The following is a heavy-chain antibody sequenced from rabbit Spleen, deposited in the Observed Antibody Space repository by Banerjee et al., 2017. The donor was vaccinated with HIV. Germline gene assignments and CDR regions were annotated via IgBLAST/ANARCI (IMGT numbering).Heavy chain of an antibody. CDR3: ARNTGSSFSSYGMDP. CDR2: IAGGSSGFT. Sequence: QSLEESGGDLVKPGASLTLTCTASGFSFSSSSYMCLVRQAPGKGLEWIACIAGGSSGFTYSAPWEKGRFSGSKTASPTVTLQMTSLTVADTATYFCARNTGSSFSSYGMDPWGPATLVTVS. D-gene: IGHD8-1*01. J-gene: IGHJ6*02. V-gene: IGHV1S40*01. CDR1: GFSFSSSSY.